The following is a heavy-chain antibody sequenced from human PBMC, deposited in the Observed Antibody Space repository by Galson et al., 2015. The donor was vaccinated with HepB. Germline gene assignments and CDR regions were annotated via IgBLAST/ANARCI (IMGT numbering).Heavy chain of an antibody. CDR3: VREYRGGSFDY. Sequence: SCKASGYTFTTYYMHWVRQAPGQGLEWMGIIRPSGDDGTTYAQKFQGRVTMTRDTSTSTVHMDLSSLRSEDTAVYYCVREYRGGSFDYWGQGTLVTVSS. CDR1: GYTFTTYY. J-gene: IGHJ4*02. V-gene: IGHV1-46*01. D-gene: IGHD1-26*01. CDR2: IRPSGDDGT.